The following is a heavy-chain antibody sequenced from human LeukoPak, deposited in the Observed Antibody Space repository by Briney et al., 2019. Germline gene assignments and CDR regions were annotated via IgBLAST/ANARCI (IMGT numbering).Heavy chain of an antibody. V-gene: IGHV4-59*02. CDR2: IYNSGGT. J-gene: IGHJ4*02. D-gene: IGHD6-13*01. Sequence: KPSETLSLTCTVSGGSVSSYSWSWIRKPPGKGLEWIGHIYNSGGTEYSPSLKSRVTISVDTSKNQFSLKLTSVTAADTAVYYCASESIAAAAIDYWGQGTLVTVSS. CDR3: ASESIAAAAIDY. CDR1: GGSVSSYS.